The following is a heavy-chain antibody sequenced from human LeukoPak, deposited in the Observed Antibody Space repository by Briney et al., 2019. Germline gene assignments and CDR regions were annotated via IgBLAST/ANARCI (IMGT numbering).Heavy chain of an antibody. CDR3: ARLVRYYYGSGSYLIPAYYFDY. CDR1: GYSISSGYY. D-gene: IGHD3-10*01. CDR2: IYHSGST. V-gene: IGHV4-38-2*02. J-gene: IGHJ4*02. Sequence: SETLSLTCTVSGYSISSGYYWGWIRQPPGKGLEWIGSIYHSGSTYYNPSLKSRVTISVDTSKNQFSLKLSSVTAADTAVYFCARLVRYYYGSGSYLIPAYYFDYWGQGTLVTVSS.